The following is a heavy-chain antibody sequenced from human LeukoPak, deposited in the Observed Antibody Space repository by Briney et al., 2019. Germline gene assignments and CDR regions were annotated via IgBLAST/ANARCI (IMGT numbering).Heavy chain of an antibody. V-gene: IGHV4-39*01. CDR3: ARRAGPTLDY. J-gene: IGHJ4*02. Sequence: SETLSLTCTVSGGSISSSSYYWGWIRQPPGKGLEWIGNIYYSGSTYYNPSLKSRVTISLDTSKNQFSLNLTSVTAADTAVYYCARRAGPTLDYWGQGILVTVSS. CDR2: IYYSGST. CDR1: GGSISSSSYY. D-gene: IGHD1-26*01.